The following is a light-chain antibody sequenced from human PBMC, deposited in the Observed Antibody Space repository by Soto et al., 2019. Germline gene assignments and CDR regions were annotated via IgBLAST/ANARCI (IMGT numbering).Light chain of an antibody. V-gene: IGKV3-15*01. Sequence: EIVMTQSPATLSLSPGERAALSCRASQSITSELAWYQRKPGQPPRLLIYDASTRATDVPARFTGSESGSEFTLTISGLQAEDFAVYYCQQCDNWPLTFGGGTRLEI. CDR1: QSITSE. CDR2: DAS. J-gene: IGKJ4*01. CDR3: QQCDNWPLT.